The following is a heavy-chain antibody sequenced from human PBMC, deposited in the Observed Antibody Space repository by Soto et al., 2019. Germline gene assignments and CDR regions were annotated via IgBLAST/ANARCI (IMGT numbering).Heavy chain of an antibody. V-gene: IGHV3-48*01. J-gene: IGHJ6*02. CDR1: GFSFSSYR. CDR3: AKTEYYYDSSGYYPIYYYGMDV. D-gene: IGHD3-22*01. CDR2: ISSSSRTI. Sequence: PGGSLRLSCAASGFSFSSYRMNWVRQAPGKGPEWLSYISSSSRTIYYADSVKGRFTISRDNSKNTLYLQMNSLRAEDTAVYYCAKTEYYYDSSGYYPIYYYGMDVWGQGTTVTVSS.